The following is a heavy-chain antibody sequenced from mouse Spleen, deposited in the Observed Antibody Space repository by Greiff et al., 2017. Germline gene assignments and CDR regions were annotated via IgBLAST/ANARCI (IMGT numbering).Heavy chain of an antibody. CDR1: GFTFSSYA. V-gene: IGHV5-9-1*01. CDR3: ASLYGKDYFDY. Sequence: EVKLVESGGGLVKPGGSLKLSCAASGFTFSSYAMSWVRQTPEKRLEWVATISSGGSYTYYPDSVKGRFTISRDNAKNTLYLQMSSLRSEDTAMYYCASLYGKDYFDYWGQGTTLTVSS. CDR2: ISSGGSYT. D-gene: IGHD2-10*02. J-gene: IGHJ2*01.